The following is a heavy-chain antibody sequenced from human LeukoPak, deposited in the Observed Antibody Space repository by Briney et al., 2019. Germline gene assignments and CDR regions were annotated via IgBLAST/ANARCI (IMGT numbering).Heavy chain of an antibody. CDR1: GGSISSSSYY. J-gene: IGHJ4*02. CDR2: IYYSGST. V-gene: IGHV4-39*07. D-gene: IGHD1-1*01. CDR3: ARATGIPKFDY. Sequence: PSETLSLTCTVSGGSISSSSYYWGWIRQPPGKGLEWIGSIYYSGSTYYNPSLKSRVTISVDTSKNQFSLKLSSVTAADTAVYYCARATGIPKFDYWGQGTLVTVSS.